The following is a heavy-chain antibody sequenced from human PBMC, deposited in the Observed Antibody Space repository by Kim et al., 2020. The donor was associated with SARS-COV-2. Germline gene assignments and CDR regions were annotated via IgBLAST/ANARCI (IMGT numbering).Heavy chain of an antibody. V-gene: IGHV3-30*18. CDR1: GFTFSTYD. Sequence: PGGSLRLSCAASGFTFSTYDMHWVRQAPGKGLEWVAIISYDAGADFYGDSVKGRFTISRDNSKNTVFLQMNSLRGEDTAVYYCAKVTAAGQHHFDSWGQGTLVIVSS. J-gene: IGHJ4*02. CDR3: AKVTAAGQHHFDS. CDR2: ISYDAGAD. D-gene: IGHD6-25*01.